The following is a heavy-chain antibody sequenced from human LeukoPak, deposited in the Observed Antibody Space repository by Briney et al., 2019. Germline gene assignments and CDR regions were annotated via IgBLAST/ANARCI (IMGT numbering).Heavy chain of an antibody. CDR2: ISSSSSYI. V-gene: IGHV3-21*04. J-gene: IGHJ3*02. D-gene: IGHD4-17*01. CDR1: GFTFSSYS. CDR3: ATSTVTNLGEAFDI. Sequence: RGSLRLSCAASGFTFSSYSMNWVRQAPGKGLEWVSSISSSSSYIYYADSVKGRFTISRDNSKNTLYLQMNSLRAEDTAFYYCATSTVTNLGEAFDIWGQGTMVSVSS.